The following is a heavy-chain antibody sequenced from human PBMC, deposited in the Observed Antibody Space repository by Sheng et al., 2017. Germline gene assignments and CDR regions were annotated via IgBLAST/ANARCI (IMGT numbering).Heavy chain of an antibody. V-gene: IGHV4-59*01. CDR2: ISFNGNT. Sequence: QIRLQESGPGLVKPSETLSLSCTVSGGSSRNYYWTWIRQPPGKGLEWIGYISFNGNTNYNPSLQSRVSISADTSKNHFSLKLTSVTAADTAIYYCVKSWSVYSKDAFDIWGQGTMVTVSS. J-gene: IGHJ3*02. CDR1: GGSSRNYY. D-gene: IGHD3-3*01. CDR3: VKSWSVYSKDAFDI.